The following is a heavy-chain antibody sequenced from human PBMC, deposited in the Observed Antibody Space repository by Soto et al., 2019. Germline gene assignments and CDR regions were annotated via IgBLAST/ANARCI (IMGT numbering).Heavy chain of an antibody. CDR1: GYNFSAYY. D-gene: IGHD5-18*01. CDR3: ARDTDTSMVDY. J-gene: IGHJ4*02. Sequence: QVQLVQSGAEVKKPGASVKVSCPTSGYNFSAYYFNWVRQAAGQGPEWMGWLNPRNGQTGYVQKFRGRVTMTRDTSIATGYLELSRLTSEDTAIYFCARDTDTSMVDYWGQGTLVTVSS. V-gene: IGHV1-8*01. CDR2: LNPRNGQT.